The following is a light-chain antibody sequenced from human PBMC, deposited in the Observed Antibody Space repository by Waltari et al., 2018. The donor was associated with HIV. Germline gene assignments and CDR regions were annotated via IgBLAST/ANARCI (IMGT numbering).Light chain of an antibody. V-gene: IGLV2-8*01. CDR3: SSYANKNGFYVV. Sequence: QSALTPPPSASGSPGQSVTISCPGPNSYIGGYNYVSSFQQPPGKAPKLVISEVTKRPAGVPGRFSGSKSGTTASLTVSGLQAEDEADYYCSSYANKNGFYVVFGGGTRLTVL. J-gene: IGLJ2*01. CDR2: EVT. CDR1: NSYIGGYNY.